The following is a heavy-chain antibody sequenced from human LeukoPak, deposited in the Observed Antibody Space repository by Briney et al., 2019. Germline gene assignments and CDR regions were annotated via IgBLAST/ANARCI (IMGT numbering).Heavy chain of an antibody. Sequence: PGGSLRLSCAAFGFTFSSYGMSWVRQAPGKGLEWVSSISDSGSSTYYADSVKGRFTISRDNSKNTLYLQMNSLRAEDTALYHCARGYDILTGYDYWGQGTLVTVSS. CDR1: GFTFSSYG. V-gene: IGHV3-23*01. CDR2: ISDSGSST. CDR3: ARGYDILTGYDY. J-gene: IGHJ4*02. D-gene: IGHD3-9*01.